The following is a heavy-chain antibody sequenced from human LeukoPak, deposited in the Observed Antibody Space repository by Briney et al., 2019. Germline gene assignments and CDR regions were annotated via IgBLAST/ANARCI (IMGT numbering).Heavy chain of an antibody. CDR1: GGSFSGYY. CDR2: INHSGST. J-gene: IGHJ6*03. V-gene: IGHV4-34*01. D-gene: IGHD6-25*01. Sequence: PSETLSLTCAVYGGSFSGYYWGWIRQPPGKGLEWIGEINHSGSTNYNPSLKSRVTISVDTSKNQFSLKLSSVTAADTAVYYCARAAAKLSYMDVWGEGTTVTVSS. CDR3: ARAAAKLSYMDV.